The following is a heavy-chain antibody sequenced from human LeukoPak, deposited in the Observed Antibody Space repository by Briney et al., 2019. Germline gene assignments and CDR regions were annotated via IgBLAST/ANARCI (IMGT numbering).Heavy chain of an antibody. CDR3: ARDGSGSHYYYYYYYMDV. D-gene: IGHD1-26*01. V-gene: IGHV4-59*01. CDR2: IYYSGST. Sequence: PSETLSLTCTVSGGSTSSYYWSWIRQPPGKGLEWIGYIYYSGSTNYNPSLKSRVTISVDTSKNQFSLKLSSVTAADTAVYYCARDGSGSHYYYYYYYMDVWGKGATVTVSS. CDR1: GGSTSSYY. J-gene: IGHJ6*03.